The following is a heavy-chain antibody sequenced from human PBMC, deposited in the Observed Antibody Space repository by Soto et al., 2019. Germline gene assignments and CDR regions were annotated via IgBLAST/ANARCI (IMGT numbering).Heavy chain of an antibody. J-gene: IGHJ4*02. V-gene: IGHV1-2*02. CDR3: ARDSATMAGSLFDY. Sequence: QVQLVQSGAEVKKPGASVKVSCKASGYTFIDYYIHWVRQAPGQGLEWMGWFKYNSGDTRFAKKFQGRVNMTGETSISTDDMELSSLSSDDTALYYCARDSATMAGSLFDYWGQGTLVTVSS. CDR2: FKYNSGDT. CDR1: GYTFIDYY. D-gene: IGHD1-26*01.